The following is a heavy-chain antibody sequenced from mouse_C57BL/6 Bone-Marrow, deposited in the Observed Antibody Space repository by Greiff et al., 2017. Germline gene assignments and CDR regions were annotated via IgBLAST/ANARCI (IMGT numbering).Heavy chain of an antibody. Sequence: VQLQQSGAELVRPGASVTLSCKASGYTFTDYEMHWVKQTPVHGLEWIGAIDPETGGTAYNQKFKGKAILTADKSSSTAYMELRSLTSEDSAVYYCSRESDGYYLWFAYGGQGTLVTVSA. J-gene: IGHJ3*01. CDR1: GYTFTDYE. CDR3: SRESDGYYLWFAY. V-gene: IGHV1-15*01. CDR2: IDPETGGT. D-gene: IGHD2-3*01.